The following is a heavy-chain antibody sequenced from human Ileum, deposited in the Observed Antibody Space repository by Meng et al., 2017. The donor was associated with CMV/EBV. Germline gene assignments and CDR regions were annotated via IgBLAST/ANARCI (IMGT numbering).Heavy chain of an antibody. CDR1: GFTSSTYS. CDR3: TRSLDY. CDR2: SNTDGTTT. Sequence: GESLKISCVASGFTSSTYSMHWVRQAPGKGLVWVSRSNTDGTTTSYADSVKGRFTISRDNAKNTLYLQMNSLRAEDTAVYYCTRSLDYWGQGTLVTVSS. V-gene: IGHV3-74*01. J-gene: IGHJ4*02.